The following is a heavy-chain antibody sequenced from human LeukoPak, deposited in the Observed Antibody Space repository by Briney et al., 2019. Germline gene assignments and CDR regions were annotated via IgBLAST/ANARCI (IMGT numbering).Heavy chain of an antibody. Sequence: GGSLRLSCAASGFTFSSYDMHWVRQAPGKGLEWVAVISYDGSNKYYADSVKGRFTISRDNSKNTLYLQMNSLRAEDTAVYYCAKDKYSSGWWAMDYWGQGTLVTVSS. V-gene: IGHV3-30*18. CDR2: ISYDGSNK. CDR1: GFTFSSYD. CDR3: AKDKYSSGWWAMDY. D-gene: IGHD6-19*01. J-gene: IGHJ4*02.